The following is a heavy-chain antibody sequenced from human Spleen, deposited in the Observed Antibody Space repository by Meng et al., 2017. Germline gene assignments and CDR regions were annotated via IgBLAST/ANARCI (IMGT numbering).Heavy chain of an antibody. CDR2: IRVGNDET. CDR3: ARDLNGDRGIYFDY. D-gene: IGHD3-10*01. V-gene: IGHV1-3*01. J-gene: IGHJ4*02. CDR1: GYIFTDYA. Sequence: QVYLVQSGAEVKKPGASVKVSCKASGYIFTDYAMYWVRQAPGQRLEWMGWIRVGNDETHYSQKFQGRVTISRDTSASTAYMELSSLRSEDTAIYYCARDLNGDRGIYFDYWGQGTLVTVSS.